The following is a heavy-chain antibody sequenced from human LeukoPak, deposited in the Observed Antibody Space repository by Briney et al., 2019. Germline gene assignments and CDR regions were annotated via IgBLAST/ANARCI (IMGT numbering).Heavy chain of an antibody. J-gene: IGHJ5*02. CDR2: IYPGDSDT. CDR3: ARVQAEYSSSWDNWFDP. V-gene: IGHV5-51*01. Sequence: GESLKISCKGSGYSFTSYWIGWVRQMPGKGLEWMGIIYPGDSDTRYSPSFQGQVTISADKSISTAYLQWSSLKASDTAMYYCARVQAEYSSSWDNWFDPWGQGALVTVSS. CDR1: GYSFTSYW. D-gene: IGHD6-13*01.